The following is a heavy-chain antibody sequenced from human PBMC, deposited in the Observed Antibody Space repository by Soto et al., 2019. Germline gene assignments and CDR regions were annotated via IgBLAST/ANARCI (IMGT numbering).Heavy chain of an antibody. J-gene: IGHJ6*02. D-gene: IGHD6-13*01. V-gene: IGHV1-69*08. CDR3: ARDRAAASSGMDV. Sequence: QVQLVQSGAEVKKPGSSVKVSCKASGGTFSSYTISWVRQAPGQGLEWMGRIIPILGIANYAQKFQGRVTITADKSTSTAYMELSRLRSEDTAVYYCARDRAAASSGMDVWGQGTTVTVSS. CDR1: GGTFSSYT. CDR2: IIPILGIA.